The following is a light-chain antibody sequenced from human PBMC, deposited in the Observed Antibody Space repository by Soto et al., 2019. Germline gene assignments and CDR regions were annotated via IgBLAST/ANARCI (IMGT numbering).Light chain of an antibody. J-gene: IGKJ4*01. CDR1: QDISNY. V-gene: IGKV1-27*01. Sequence: DIQMTQSPSSLSASVGDRVTITCRASQDISNYLAWYQQKPGKVPKLLISAASTLQSGVPSRFSGSGSGTDFTLAISSLQPEDVATYYCQKYNNAPLLTFGGGTKVEIK. CDR2: AAS. CDR3: QKYNNAPLLT.